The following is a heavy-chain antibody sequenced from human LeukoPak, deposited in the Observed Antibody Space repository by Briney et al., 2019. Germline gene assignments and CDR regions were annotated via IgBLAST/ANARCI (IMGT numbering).Heavy chain of an antibody. Sequence: PSETLSLTCTVSGSSISSGGYYWSWIRQHPGKGLEWIGYIYYSGSTYYNPSLKSRVTISVDTSKNQFSLKLSSVTAADTAVYYCARGVNAAAYGMDVWGQGTTVTVSS. CDR1: GSSISSGGYY. D-gene: IGHD6-13*01. CDR2: IYYSGST. J-gene: IGHJ6*02. CDR3: ARGVNAAAYGMDV. V-gene: IGHV4-31*03.